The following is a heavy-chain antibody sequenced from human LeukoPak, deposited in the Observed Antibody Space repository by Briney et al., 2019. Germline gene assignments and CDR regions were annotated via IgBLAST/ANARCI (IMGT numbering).Heavy chain of an antibody. J-gene: IGHJ4*02. D-gene: IGHD3-10*01. Sequence: ASVKVSCKASVYTFTGYYIHWVRQAPGQGLEWMGWINPNSGGTNYAQKFQGRVTMTRDTSISTAYMELSRLRSDDTAVYYCAIDYGSGRYYLDYWGQGTLVTVSS. CDR3: AIDYGSGRYYLDY. CDR1: VYTFTGYY. V-gene: IGHV1-2*02. CDR2: INPNSGGT.